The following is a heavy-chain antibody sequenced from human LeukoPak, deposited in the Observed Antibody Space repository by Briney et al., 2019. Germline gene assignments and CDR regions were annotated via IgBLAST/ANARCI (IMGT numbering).Heavy chain of an antibody. J-gene: IGHJ4*02. CDR3: ARDSYGSGSYYPYYFDY. D-gene: IGHD3-10*01. CDR2: IYSSGNT. CDR1: DGSISSYY. Sequence: WATLSLTCTVSDGSISSYYWNWIRQHAGEGLEWIGRIYSSGNTNYNPSLKSRVTISVEKSRNQFSLKLTSVTAADTAVYYCARDSYGSGSYYPYYFDYWGQGTLLTVSS. V-gene: IGHV4-4*07.